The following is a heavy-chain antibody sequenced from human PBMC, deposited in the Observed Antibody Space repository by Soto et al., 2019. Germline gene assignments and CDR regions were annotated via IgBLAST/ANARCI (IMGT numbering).Heavy chain of an antibody. V-gene: IGHV3-74*01. D-gene: IGHD6-13*01. CDR3: ATQIAAGGGG. CDR2: INSDGSST. CDR1: GFTFSSYW. Sequence: EVQLVESGGGLVQPGGSLRLSCAASGFTFSSYWLHWVRQAPGEGLVWVSRINSDGSSTRNADSVKGRFTISRDNAKNTLYLQRNNLRAEDTAVYYCATQIAAGGGGWGQGTLVTVSS. J-gene: IGHJ4*02.